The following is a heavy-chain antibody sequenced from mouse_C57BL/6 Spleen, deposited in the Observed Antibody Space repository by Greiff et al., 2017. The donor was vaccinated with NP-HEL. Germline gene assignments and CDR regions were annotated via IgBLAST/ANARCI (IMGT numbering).Heavy chain of an antibody. CDR3: ARSGDGYYGVYFDY. CDR2: IDPSDSET. Sequence: QVQLQQPGAELVRPGSSVKLSCKASGYTFTSYWMHWVKQRPIQGLEWIGNIDPSDSETHYNQKFKDKATLTVDKSSSTAYMHLSSLTSEDSAVYYCARSGDGYYGVYFDYWGQGTTLTVSS. D-gene: IGHD2-3*01. J-gene: IGHJ2*01. V-gene: IGHV1-52*01. CDR1: GYTFTSYW.